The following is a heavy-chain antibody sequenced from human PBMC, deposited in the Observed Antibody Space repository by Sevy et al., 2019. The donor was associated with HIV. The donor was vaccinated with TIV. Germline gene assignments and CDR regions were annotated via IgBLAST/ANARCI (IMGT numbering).Heavy chain of an antibody. J-gene: IGHJ4*02. V-gene: IGHV1-69*13. CDR3: ARTPFVRIPGATDLYFDN. D-gene: IGHD2-2*01. Sequence: ASVKVSCKASGGTFSNYALSWVRQAPGQGLEWMGGIIPIFGTTNFAQTFQGRVTITADESTGTADMELGSLRSADTAVYYCARTPFVRIPGATDLYFDNWGQGTLVTVSS. CDR1: GGTFSNYA. CDR2: IIPIFGTT.